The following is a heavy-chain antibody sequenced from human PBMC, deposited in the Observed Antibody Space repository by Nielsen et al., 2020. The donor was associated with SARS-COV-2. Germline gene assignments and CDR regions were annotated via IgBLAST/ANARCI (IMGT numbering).Heavy chain of an antibody. V-gene: IGHV3-23*01. CDR2: ISGSGGST. J-gene: IGHJ4*02. Sequence: GESLKISCAASGFTFSSYSMSWVRQAPGKGLEWVSVISGSGGSTYYADSVKGRFTISRDNSKNTLYLQMNSLRAEDTAVYYCALQTMVYLWGQGTLVTVSS. CDR3: ALQTMVYL. CDR1: GFTFSSYS. D-gene: IGHD3-10*01.